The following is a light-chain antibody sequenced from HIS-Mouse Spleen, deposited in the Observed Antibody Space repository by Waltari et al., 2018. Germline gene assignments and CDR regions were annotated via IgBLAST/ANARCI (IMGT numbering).Light chain of an antibody. CDR2: EGS. CDR1: SRDGWSYYL. V-gene: IGLV2-23*01. Sequence: QSALTPPASVSGSPGQSITISCPGPSRDGWSYYLVSWYQQHPGKAPKLMIYEGSKRPSGVSNRFSGSKSGNTASLTISGLQAEDEADYYCCSYAGSSTWVFGGGTKLTVL. CDR3: CSYAGSSTWV. J-gene: IGLJ3*02.